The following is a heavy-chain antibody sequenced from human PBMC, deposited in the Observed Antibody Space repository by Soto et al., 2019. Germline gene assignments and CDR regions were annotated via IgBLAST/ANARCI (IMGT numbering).Heavy chain of an antibody. D-gene: IGHD3-10*01. V-gene: IGHV4-59*01. J-gene: IGHJ6*02. CDR3: ARISIYGPIPGYYYYGMDV. Sequence: SETLSLTCSVSGGSISSYYWSWIRQPPGKGLEWIGYIYYSGSTNYNPSLKSRVTISVDTSKNQFSLKLSSVTAADTAVYYCARISIYGPIPGYYYYGMDVWGQGTTVTRLL. CDR1: GGSISSYY. CDR2: IYYSGST.